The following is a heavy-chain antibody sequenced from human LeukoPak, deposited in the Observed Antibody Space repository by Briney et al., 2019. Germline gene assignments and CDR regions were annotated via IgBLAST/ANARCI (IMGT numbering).Heavy chain of an antibody. Sequence: GASVKVSCKVSGYTFTSYGISWVRQAPGQGREWMGWISAYNGNTNYAQKLQGRVTMTTDTSTSTAYMERRSLRSDDTAVYCCARRRGAAKPYYYYYYMDVWGKGTTVTVSS. J-gene: IGHJ6*03. CDR2: ISAYNGNT. CDR3: ARRRGAAKPYYYYYYMDV. D-gene: IGHD1-26*01. CDR1: GYTFTSYG. V-gene: IGHV1-18*01.